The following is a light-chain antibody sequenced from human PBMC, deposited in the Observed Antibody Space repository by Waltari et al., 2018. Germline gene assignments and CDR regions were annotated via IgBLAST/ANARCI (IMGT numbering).Light chain of an antibody. CDR2: AVI. Sequence: QSALTQPASVSGTPGQSITISCTGTTSDVGNYDLVSWYQHHPGKAPKLLICAVIKRPSGVSSRFSGSKSGSTASLIISGLQPDDEADYYCCSYAGRGTYVFGSGTKVTVL. J-gene: IGLJ1*01. V-gene: IGLV2-23*02. CDR1: TSDVGNYDL. CDR3: CSYAGRGTYV.